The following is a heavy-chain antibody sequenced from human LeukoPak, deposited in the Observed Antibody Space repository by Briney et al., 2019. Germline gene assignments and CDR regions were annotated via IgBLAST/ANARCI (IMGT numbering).Heavy chain of an antibody. CDR2: ISYDGSNK. CDR1: GFTFSSYA. J-gene: IGHJ4*02. D-gene: IGHD3-10*01. V-gene: IGHV3-30*14. Sequence: GRSLRLSCPASGFTFSSYAMHWVRHAPGKGLEWVAVISYDGSNKYYADSVKGRFTISRDNSKNTLYLQMNSLRAEDTAVYYCAVLWFGELSGSDYWGQGNLVTVSS. CDR3: AVLWFGELSGSDY.